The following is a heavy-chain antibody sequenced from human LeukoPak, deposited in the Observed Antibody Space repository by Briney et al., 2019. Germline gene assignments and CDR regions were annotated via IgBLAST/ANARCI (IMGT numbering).Heavy chain of an antibody. CDR1: GYTFTSYD. Sequence: ASVEVSCKASGYTFTSYDINWVRQATGQGLEWMGWMNPNSGNTGYAQKFQGRVTMTRNTSISTAYMELSSLRSEDTAVYYCAREATVTPYYYYYGMDVWGQGTTVTVSS. V-gene: IGHV1-8*01. J-gene: IGHJ6*02. CDR3: AREATVTPYYYYYGMDV. CDR2: MNPNSGNT. D-gene: IGHD4-11*01.